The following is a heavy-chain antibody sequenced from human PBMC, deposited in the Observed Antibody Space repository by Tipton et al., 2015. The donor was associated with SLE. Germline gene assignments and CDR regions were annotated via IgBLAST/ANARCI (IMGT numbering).Heavy chain of an antibody. D-gene: IGHD3-9*01. J-gene: IGHJ3*02. CDR2: LYASGST. Sequence: TLSLTCTVSVGSVSSHYCSWIRQPAGQGLEWIGRLYASGSTNYNPSLRSRVTISVDRSKNQFSLKLTSVTAADPAVYYCARRDWVAAFDIWGQVTIVIFSS. V-gene: IGHV4-4*07. CDR3: ARRDWVAAFDI. CDR1: VGSVSSHY.